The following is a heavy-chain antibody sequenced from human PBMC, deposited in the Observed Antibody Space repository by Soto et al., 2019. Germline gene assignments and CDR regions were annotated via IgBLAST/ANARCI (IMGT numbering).Heavy chain of an antibody. CDR2: IIPIFGTA. Sequence: QVQLVQSGAEVKKPGSSVKVSCKASGGTFSSYAISWVRQAPGQGLEWMGGIIPIFGTANYAQKFQGRVTITADEXXGXAXKGLSSLRSEDTAVYYCAVGYDIWTGYYYYYYGMDVWGQGTTVTVSS. J-gene: IGHJ6*02. V-gene: IGHV1-69*12. CDR1: GGTFSSYA. D-gene: IGHD3-9*01. CDR3: AVGYDIWTGYYYYYYGMDV.